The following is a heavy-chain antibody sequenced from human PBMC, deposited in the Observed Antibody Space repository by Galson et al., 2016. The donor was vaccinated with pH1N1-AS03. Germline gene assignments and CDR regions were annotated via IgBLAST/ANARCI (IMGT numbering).Heavy chain of an antibody. CDR3: ARAKGSGWPNKHYFDS. CDR1: GFTFGDYY. V-gene: IGHV3-11*01. J-gene: IGHJ4*02. Sequence: SLRLSCAVSGFTFGDYYMTWVRQTPGKGLEWISYISSSSSTKNYADSVEGRFTISRDNAKNSLFLQMNYLTAEDTAIYYCARAKGSGWPNKHYFDSWGPGTLVIVSS. D-gene: IGHD6-19*01. CDR2: ISSSSSTK.